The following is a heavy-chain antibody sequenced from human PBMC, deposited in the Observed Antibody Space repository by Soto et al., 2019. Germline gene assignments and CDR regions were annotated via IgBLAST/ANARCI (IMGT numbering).Heavy chain of an antibody. CDR2: IYYSGST. V-gene: IGHV4-31*03. Sequence: SETQSLTGSVSGGSISSVCQSWTWIRQQPGTGLEWIGYIYYSGSTDSNPSLKSRVTISVDRSKNQFSRNLSSVTAADTAVSYCARERGGYDASTRYSLDVCGQGTTVTFSS. CDR3: ARERGGYDASTRYSLDV. J-gene: IGHJ6*02. CDR1: GGSISSVCQS. D-gene: IGHD5-12*01.